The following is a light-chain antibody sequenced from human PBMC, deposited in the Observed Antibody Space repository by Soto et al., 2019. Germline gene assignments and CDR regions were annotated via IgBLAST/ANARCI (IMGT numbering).Light chain of an antibody. V-gene: IGKV1-9*01. CDR3: QQLHSYPLT. CDR1: QDISSY. CDR2: AAS. J-gene: IGKJ4*01. Sequence: IQLTQSPSSLSASVGDRVTITCRASQDISSYLAWYQQEPGKAPKLLIFAASTLQSGVPPRFSGSGSGTDFTLTISSLQPEDFATYYCQQLHSYPLTFGGGTRVEIK.